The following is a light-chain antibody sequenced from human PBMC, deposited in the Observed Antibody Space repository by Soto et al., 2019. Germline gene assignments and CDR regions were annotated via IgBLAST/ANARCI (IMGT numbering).Light chain of an antibody. CDR3: QQYRNSPLT. CDR2: GAS. CDR1: QNVSNY. J-gene: IGKJ4*01. V-gene: IGKV3D-15*02. Sequence: EIVMSQTPPTLSASPVALATISCMASQNVSNYLDWYQQKPDQAPRLLIYGASNRATGVPDRFSGSGTGTDFTLTISRLEPEDVAVYYCQQYRNSPLTFGGGTKVDIK.